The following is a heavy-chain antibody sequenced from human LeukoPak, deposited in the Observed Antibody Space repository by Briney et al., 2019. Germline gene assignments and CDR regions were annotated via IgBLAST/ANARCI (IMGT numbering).Heavy chain of an antibody. V-gene: IGHV4-38-2*02. J-gene: IGHJ6*03. CDR3: ATSGYSSSWYNYYYMDV. CDR1: HYSINDGYY. CDR2: IYHSGST. D-gene: IGHD6-13*01. Sequence: SETLSLTCTVSHYSINDGYYWGWIRQPPGKGLEWIGSIYHSGSTYYNPSLKSRVTISVDTSKNQFSLKLSSVTAADTAVYYCATSGYSSSWYNYYYMDVWGKGTTVTISS.